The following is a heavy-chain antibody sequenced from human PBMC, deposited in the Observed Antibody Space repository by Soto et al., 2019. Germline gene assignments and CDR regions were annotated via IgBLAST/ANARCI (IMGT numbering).Heavy chain of an antibody. CDR2: ISHYETKK. Sequence: QVQLVESGGGVVQPGRSLRLSCAASGFSFSDYGMHWVRQAPGKGLEWVAVISHYETKKYFEDSVKGRFTISRDNSKNTVYLPLNSLRAEDTGVYYCAKDWVGGSNRYQLDKWGQGTLVIVSS. CDR3: AKDWVGGSNRYQLDK. D-gene: IGHD1-26*01. CDR1: GFSFSDYG. J-gene: IGHJ4*02. V-gene: IGHV3-30*18.